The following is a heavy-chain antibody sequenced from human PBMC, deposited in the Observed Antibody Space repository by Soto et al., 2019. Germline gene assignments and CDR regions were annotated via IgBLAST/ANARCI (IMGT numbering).Heavy chain of an antibody. CDR2: AYFSGGNT. Sequence: SETLSLTCSVSGDSMRGYHFYWGWIRQAPGKGLEWIGSAYFSGGNTYYSPSLKSRVSISVDTSKNEFSLRLTSLTAADTAVYFCAYGSSSAWIDYWGQGTLVTVSS. D-gene: IGHD6-25*01. J-gene: IGHJ4*02. CDR3: AYGSSSAWIDY. CDR1: GDSMRGYHFY. V-gene: IGHV4-39*01.